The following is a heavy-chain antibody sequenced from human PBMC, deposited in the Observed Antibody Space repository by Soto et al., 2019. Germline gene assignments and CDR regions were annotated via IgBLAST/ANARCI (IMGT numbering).Heavy chain of an antibody. Sequence: QITLKESGPTLVKPTQTLTLTCIFSGFSLSNDGVGVAWIRQPPGKALEWLALIYWDDDKPYNPSLKSRLTIIEDTSKNEVALTMTDMDPVDTATYYCARPTRGHYEVLLDYWGQGILVTVSS. V-gene: IGHV2-5*02. J-gene: IGHJ4*02. CDR2: IYWDDDK. D-gene: IGHD4-17*01. CDR3: ARPTRGHYEVLLDY. CDR1: GFSLSNDGVG.